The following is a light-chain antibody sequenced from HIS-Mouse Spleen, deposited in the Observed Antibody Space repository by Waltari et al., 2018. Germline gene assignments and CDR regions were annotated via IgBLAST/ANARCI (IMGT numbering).Light chain of an antibody. CDR2: QDS. Sequence: SYELTQPPSVSVSPGQTASITCSGDKLGDKYACWYQQKPGQSPVLVIYQDSKRPSGIPERFSGSNSGNTATLTISGTQAMDEAHYYCQAWDSSTANVVFGGGTKLTVL. J-gene: IGLJ2*01. CDR3: QAWDSSTANVV. V-gene: IGLV3-1*01. CDR1: KLGDKY.